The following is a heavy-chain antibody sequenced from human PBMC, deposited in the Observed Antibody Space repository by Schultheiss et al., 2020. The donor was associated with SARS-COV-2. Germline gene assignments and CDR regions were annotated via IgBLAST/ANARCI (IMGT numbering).Heavy chain of an antibody. J-gene: IGHJ5*02. CDR3: ARAIAAAGTFEFGSVWFDP. Sequence: SETLSLTCTVSGGSISSYYWTWIRQPAGKGLEWIGRVYTSGSTNYNPSLKSRVTMSVDTSKNQFSPKLSSVTAADTAVYYCARAIAAAGTFEFGSVWFDPWGQGTLVTVSS. V-gene: IGHV4-4*07. CDR1: GGSISSYY. CDR2: VYTSGST. D-gene: IGHD6-13*01.